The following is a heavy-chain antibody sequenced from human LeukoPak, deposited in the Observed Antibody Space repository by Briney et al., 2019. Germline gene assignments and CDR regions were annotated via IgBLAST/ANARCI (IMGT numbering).Heavy chain of an antibody. V-gene: IGHV3-23*01. CDR3: AKVRAPRQYYFDY. Sequence: GGSLRLSCAASRFTFSSYAMSWVRQAPGKGLEWVSAISGSGGRTYYADSVKGRFTISRDNSKNTLYLQMNSLRAEDTAVYYCAKVRAPRQYYFDYWGQGTLITVSS. D-gene: IGHD1-26*01. CDR1: RFTFSSYA. CDR2: ISGSGGRT. J-gene: IGHJ4*02.